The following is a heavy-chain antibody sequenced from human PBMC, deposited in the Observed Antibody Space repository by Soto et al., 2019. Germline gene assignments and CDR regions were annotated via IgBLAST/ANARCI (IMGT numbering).Heavy chain of an antibody. CDR3: TRGAQLFAGNYFDY. Sequence: QVQLVQSGAEVKKPGASVKVSCKASGYTFTSYGISWVRQAPGQGLEWMGWISNYNGDTNYAQKLQGRVTMTTDTSTSSAYMELRSLKSDDTAVYYCTRGAQLFAGNYFDYWGQGTLVTVSS. D-gene: IGHD3-10*02. J-gene: IGHJ4*02. CDR1: GYTFTSYG. V-gene: IGHV1-18*01. CDR2: ISNYNGDT.